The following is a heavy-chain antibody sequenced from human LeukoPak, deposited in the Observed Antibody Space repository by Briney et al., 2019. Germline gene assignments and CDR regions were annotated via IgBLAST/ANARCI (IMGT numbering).Heavy chain of an antibody. CDR1: GGTFSSYA. Sequence: SVKVSCKASGGTFSSYAISWVRQAPGRGLEWMGRIIPILGIANYAQKFQGSVTITADKSTSTAYMELSSLRSEDTAVYYCARDYDGGGFDPWGQGTLVTVSS. CDR3: ARDYDGGGFDP. D-gene: IGHD3-16*01. V-gene: IGHV1-69*04. CDR2: IIPILGIA. J-gene: IGHJ5*02.